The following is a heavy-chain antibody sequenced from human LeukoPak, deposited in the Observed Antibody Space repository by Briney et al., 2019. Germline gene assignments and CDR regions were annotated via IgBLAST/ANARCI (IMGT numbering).Heavy chain of an antibody. CDR1: GFTVSSNY. CDR3: AKGSYYDSSGSFYFDY. J-gene: IGHJ4*02. D-gene: IGHD3-22*01. Sequence: GGSLRLSCAASGFTVSSNYMSWVRQGPGKGLEWVSGISGSGDNTYYADSVKGRFTISRDNSKNTLYVQVNSLGTEDTAAYYCAKGSYYDSSGSFYFDYWGQGTLVTVSS. CDR2: ISGSGDNT. V-gene: IGHV3-23*01.